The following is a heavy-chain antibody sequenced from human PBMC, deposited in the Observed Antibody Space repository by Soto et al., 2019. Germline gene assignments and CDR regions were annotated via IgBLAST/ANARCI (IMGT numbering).Heavy chain of an antibody. Sequence: EVQLVESGGGFVQPGGSLRLSCAASGFTFSNYWMSWVRQAPGKALEWVANIKVDGSEKYYVDSVKGRFTTSRDNAKNSLYLQMNRLRDEDTAVYYCAGVAVRGQGTMVTVSS. CDR1: GFTFSNYW. D-gene: IGHD6-19*01. CDR2: IKVDGSEK. CDR3: AGVAV. V-gene: IGHV3-7*05. J-gene: IGHJ4*02.